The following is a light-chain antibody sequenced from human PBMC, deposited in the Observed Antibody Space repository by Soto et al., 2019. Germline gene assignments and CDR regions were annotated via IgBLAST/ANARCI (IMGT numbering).Light chain of an antibody. CDR3: QQHGGSPIT. J-gene: IGKJ5*01. V-gene: IGKV3-15*01. Sequence: IVMTQSPATLSVSPGEIATLYFSASQNIYSNIAWYQQRPGQAPRLLIYRASTRATGVPARFSGSGSGTDFTLTISRLEPEDFAVYYCQQHGGSPITFGQGTRLEIK. CDR1: QNIYSN. CDR2: RAS.